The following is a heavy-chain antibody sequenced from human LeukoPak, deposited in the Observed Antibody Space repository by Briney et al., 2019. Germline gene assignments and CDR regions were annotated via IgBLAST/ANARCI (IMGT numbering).Heavy chain of an antibody. Sequence: PSETLSLTCTVSGGSISSGDYYWRWIRQPPGKGLEWIGYTYYSGSTYYNPSLKSRATISVDTSKNQFSLKLTSVTAADTAVYYCARPYYYDSRIDPWGQGTLGTVSA. CDR2: TYYSGST. D-gene: IGHD3-22*01. CDR3: ARPYYYDSRIDP. CDR1: GGSISSGDYY. J-gene: IGHJ5*02. V-gene: IGHV4-30-4*01.